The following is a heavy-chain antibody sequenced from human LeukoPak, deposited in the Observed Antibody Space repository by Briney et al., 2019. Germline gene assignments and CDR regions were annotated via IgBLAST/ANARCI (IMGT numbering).Heavy chain of an antibody. CDR2: ISWNSGSI. Sequence: PGRSLRLSCAASGFTFDDYAMHWVRQAPGKGLEWVSGISWNSGSIGYADSVKGRFTISRDNAKNSLYLQMNSLGAEDTALYYCARDRRNGDFWSGGDLWGQGTLVTVSS. J-gene: IGHJ4*02. CDR3: ARDRRNGDFWSGGDL. D-gene: IGHD3-3*01. V-gene: IGHV3-9*01. CDR1: GFTFDDYA.